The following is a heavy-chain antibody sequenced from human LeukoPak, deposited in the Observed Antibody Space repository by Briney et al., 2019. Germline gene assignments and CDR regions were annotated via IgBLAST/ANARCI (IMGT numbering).Heavy chain of an antibody. J-gene: IGHJ5*02. D-gene: IGHD3-10*01. Sequence: ASVKVSCTASGYTFTRYAMNWVRHAPGQGLEWRGWINTNTGNPTYAQGFTGRFVFSLDTSVSTAYLQISSLKAEDTAVYYCARDQWFGECNWFDPWGQGTLVTVSS. CDR2: INTNTGNP. CDR3: ARDQWFGECNWFDP. V-gene: IGHV7-4-1*02. CDR1: GYTFTRYA.